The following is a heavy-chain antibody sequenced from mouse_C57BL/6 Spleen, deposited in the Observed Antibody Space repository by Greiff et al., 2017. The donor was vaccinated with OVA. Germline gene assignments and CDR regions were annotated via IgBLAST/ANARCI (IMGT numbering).Heavy chain of an antibody. Sequence: VKLVESGAELAKPGASVKMSCKASGYTFTSYWMHWVKQRPGQGLEWIGYINPSTGYTEYNQKFKDKATLTADKSSSTAYMQLSSLTSEDSAVYYCARSQTGTMDYWGQGTTLTVSS. CDR2: INPSTGYT. CDR1: GYTFTSYW. D-gene: IGHD4-1*01. J-gene: IGHJ2*01. V-gene: IGHV1-7*01. CDR3: ARSQTGTMDY.